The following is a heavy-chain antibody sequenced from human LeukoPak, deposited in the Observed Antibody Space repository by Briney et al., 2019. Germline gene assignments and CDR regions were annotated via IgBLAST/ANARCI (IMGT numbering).Heavy chain of an antibody. Sequence: PSETLSLTCTVSGGSISSYYWSWIRQPPGKGLEWIGYIYYSGSTNYNPSLKSRVTISVDTSKNQFSLKLSSVTAADTAVYYCARLLISTSCYFDYWGQGTLVTVSS. J-gene: IGHJ4*02. CDR3: ARLLISTSCYFDY. V-gene: IGHV4-59*08. CDR1: GGSISSYY. CDR2: IYYSGST. D-gene: IGHD2-2*01.